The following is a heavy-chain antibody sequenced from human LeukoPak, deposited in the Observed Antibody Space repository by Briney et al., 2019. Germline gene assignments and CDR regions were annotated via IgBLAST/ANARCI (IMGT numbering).Heavy chain of an antibody. J-gene: IGHJ4*01. Sequence: GGSLRLSCGVSGVIFSLSDMHWVRQAPGKGLEWVAVIWSDGSNRFYAGSVKGRFTISRDNSQNTLFLQMNSLRAEDTAMYYCARDAQRGFDYSNSLEYWGHGTLVTVSS. CDR3: ARDAQRGFDYSNSLEY. D-gene: IGHD4-11*01. CDR1: GVIFSLSD. CDR2: IWSDGSNR. V-gene: IGHV3-33*08.